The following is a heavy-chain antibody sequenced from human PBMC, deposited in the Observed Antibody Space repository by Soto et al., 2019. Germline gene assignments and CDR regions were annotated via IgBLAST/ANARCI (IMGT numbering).Heavy chain of an antibody. Sequence: EVQLVESGGGLVQPGGSLRLSCAASGFTFSSYSMNWVRQAPGKGLEWVSYISSSSSTIYYADSVKGRFTISRDNAKNSRYLQMNSLRDEDTAVYYCAREGIAVAGTIFDYWGQGTLVTVSS. V-gene: IGHV3-48*02. CDR3: AREGIAVAGTIFDY. CDR1: GFTFSSYS. CDR2: ISSSSSTI. D-gene: IGHD6-19*01. J-gene: IGHJ4*02.